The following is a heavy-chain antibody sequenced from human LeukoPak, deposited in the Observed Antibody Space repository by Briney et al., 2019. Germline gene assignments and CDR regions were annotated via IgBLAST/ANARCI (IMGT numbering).Heavy chain of an antibody. CDR1: GFTVSSNY. CDR3: ARALYQGSYYYYGMDV. J-gene: IGHJ6*02. D-gene: IGHD2-8*01. Sequence: GGSLRLSCAASGFTVSSNYMSWVRQAPGKGLEWVSVIYSGGSTYHADSVKGRFTISRDNSKNTLYLQMNSLRAEDTAVYYCARALYQGSYYYYGMDVWGQGTTVTVSS. CDR2: IYSGGST. V-gene: IGHV3-66*01.